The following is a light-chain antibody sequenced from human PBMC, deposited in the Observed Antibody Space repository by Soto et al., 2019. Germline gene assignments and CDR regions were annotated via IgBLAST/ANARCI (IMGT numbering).Light chain of an antibody. CDR3: GAHAGSNTWV. Sequence: QAVVTQPPSVSGAPGQRVTVSCIGSSSNIGAGYPVQWYQQVPGTAPKLPIYGNTNRPSGIPDRFSGSKSVTSASLAITGLQAEDEADYYCGAHAGSNTWVFGGGTKLTVL. V-gene: IGLV1-40*01. CDR1: SSNIGAGYP. J-gene: IGLJ3*02. CDR2: GNT.